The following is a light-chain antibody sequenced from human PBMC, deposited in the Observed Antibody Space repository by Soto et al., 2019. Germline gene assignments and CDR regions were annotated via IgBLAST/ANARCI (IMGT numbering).Light chain of an antibody. CDR2: DAS. CDR1: QSISSW. CDR3: QHYNSYSEA. Sequence: DIQMTQSPSTLSASLGDSVTITFRASQSISSWLAWYQPKPGKAPKLLIYDASSLESGVPSRFSGSGSGTEFTLTISSLQPDDFATYYCQHYNSYSEAFGQGTKVDIK. V-gene: IGKV1-5*01. J-gene: IGKJ1*01.